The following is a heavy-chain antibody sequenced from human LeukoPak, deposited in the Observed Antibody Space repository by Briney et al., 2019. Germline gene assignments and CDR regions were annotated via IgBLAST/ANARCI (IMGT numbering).Heavy chain of an antibody. V-gene: IGHV3-30*04. J-gene: IGHJ4*02. Sequence: QPGRSLRLSCAASGFTSSSYAMHWVRQAPGKGLEWVAVISYDGSNKYYADSVKGRFTISRDNSKNTLYLQMNSLRAEDTAVYYCARDPGNTYYYGSGGFDYWGQGTLVTVSS. CDR3: ARDPGNTYYYGSGGFDY. CDR1: GFTSSSYA. CDR2: ISYDGSNK. D-gene: IGHD3-10*01.